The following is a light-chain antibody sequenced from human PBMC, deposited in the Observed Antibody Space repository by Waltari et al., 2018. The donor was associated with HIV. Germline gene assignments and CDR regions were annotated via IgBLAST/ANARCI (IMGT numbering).Light chain of an antibody. V-gene: IGLV3-21*04. CDR3: QVWDSSSDAYV. CDR2: YDS. CDR1: NIGSKS. J-gene: IGLJ1*01. Sequence: SYVLAQPPSVSVAPGKPARITCGGNNIGSKSVHWYQQKPGQAPVAVIYYDSDRPSGIPERFSGSNSGNTATLTISRVEAGDEADYYCQVWDSSSDAYVFGTGTKVTVL.